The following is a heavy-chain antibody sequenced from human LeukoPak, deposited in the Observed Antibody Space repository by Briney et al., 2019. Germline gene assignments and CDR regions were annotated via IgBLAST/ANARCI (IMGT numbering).Heavy chain of an antibody. CDR2: ISGSGGST. Sequence: GGSLRLSCAASGFTFSSYAMSWVRQAPGKGLEWVSAISGSGGSTYYADSVKGRFTNSRDNSKNTLYLQMNNLRAEDTAVYYCAKVSVGDYEYVWGSYRSYAFGDWGQGTLVTVSS. CDR1: GFTFSSYA. CDR3: AKVSVGDYEYVWGSYRSYAFGD. J-gene: IGHJ4*02. D-gene: IGHD3-16*02. V-gene: IGHV3-23*01.